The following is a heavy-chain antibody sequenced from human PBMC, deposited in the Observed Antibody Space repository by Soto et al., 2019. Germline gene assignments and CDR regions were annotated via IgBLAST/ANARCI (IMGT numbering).Heavy chain of an antibody. CDR3: ASWSSGWYVGY. D-gene: IGHD6-19*01. CDR1: GYTFTSYG. CDR2: ISAYNGNT. V-gene: IGHV1-18*01. Sequence: AASVKVSCKAPGYTFTSYGISWVRQAPGQGLEWMGWISAYNGNTNYAQKLQGRVTMTTDTSTSTAYMELRSLRSDDTAVYYCASWSSGWYVGYWGQGTLVTVSS. J-gene: IGHJ4*02.